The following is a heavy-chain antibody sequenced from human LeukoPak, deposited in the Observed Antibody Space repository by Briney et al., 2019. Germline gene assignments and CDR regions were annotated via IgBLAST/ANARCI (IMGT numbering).Heavy chain of an antibody. D-gene: IGHD3-22*01. J-gene: IGHJ4*02. CDR1: GDSVSSNSAA. CDR2: TYYRSKWYN. Sequence: SQTLSLTCAISGDSVSSNSAAWNWIRQSPSRGLEWLGRTYYRSKWYNDYAVSVKSRITINPDTSKNQFSLQLNSVTPEDTAVYYCARADYYDSSGYYFWLREGVGLGHFNYWGQGTLVTVSS. V-gene: IGHV6-1*01. CDR3: ARADYYDSSGYYFWLREGVGLGHFNY.